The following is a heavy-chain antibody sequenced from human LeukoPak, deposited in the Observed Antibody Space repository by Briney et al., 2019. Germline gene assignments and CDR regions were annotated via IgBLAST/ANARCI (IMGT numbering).Heavy chain of an antibody. CDR2: ISAYNGNT. V-gene: IGHV1-18*01. Sequence: ASVKVSCKASGYTFTSYGISWVRQAPGQGLEWMGWISAYNGNTNYAQKLQGRVTMTTDTSTGTAYMELRSLRSDDTAVYYCAREMATTFSLDYWGQGTLVTVSS. CDR1: GYTFTSYG. J-gene: IGHJ4*02. CDR3: AREMATTFSLDY. D-gene: IGHD5-12*01.